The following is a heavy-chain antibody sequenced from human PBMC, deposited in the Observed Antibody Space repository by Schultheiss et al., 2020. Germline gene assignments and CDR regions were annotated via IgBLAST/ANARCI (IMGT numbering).Heavy chain of an antibody. J-gene: IGHJ4*02. Sequence: SVKVSCKASGGTFSSYTISWVRQAPGQGLEWMGRIIPILGIANYAQKFQGRVTITADKSTSTAYMELSSLRSEDTAVYYCARGATYGSGSYSDYWGQGTLVTVSS. CDR1: GGTFSSYT. V-gene: IGHV1-69*02. D-gene: IGHD3-10*01. CDR3: ARGATYGSGSYSDY. CDR2: IIPILGIA.